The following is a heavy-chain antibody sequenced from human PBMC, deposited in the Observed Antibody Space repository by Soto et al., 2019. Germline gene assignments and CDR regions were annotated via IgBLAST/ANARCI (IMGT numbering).Heavy chain of an antibody. CDR2: ISYDGSYE. CDR1: GFTFNTYG. Sequence: QVQLVESGGGVVQPGRSLRLSCAASGFTFNTYGMHWVRQAPGKGLEWVALISYDGSYEYYADSVKGRFTISRDNSKNTPYLQMSSLRAEDTAVYYCARVPQGWGQGTLVTVSS. V-gene: IGHV3-30*03. CDR3: ARVPQG. J-gene: IGHJ4*02.